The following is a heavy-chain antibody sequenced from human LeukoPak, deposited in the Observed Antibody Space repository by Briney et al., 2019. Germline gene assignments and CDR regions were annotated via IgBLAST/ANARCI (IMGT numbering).Heavy chain of an antibody. CDR3: ARDSKPIFGLDY. V-gene: IGHV4-4*02. D-gene: IGHD3-3*02. Sequence: SETLSLTCAVSGGSISSSNWWSWVRQPPGKGLEWIGEIYHSGSTNYNPSLKSRVTISVDRSKNQFSLKLCSVTAADTAVYYCARDSKPIFGLDYWGQGTLVTVSS. CDR2: IYHSGST. CDR1: GGSISSSNW. J-gene: IGHJ4*02.